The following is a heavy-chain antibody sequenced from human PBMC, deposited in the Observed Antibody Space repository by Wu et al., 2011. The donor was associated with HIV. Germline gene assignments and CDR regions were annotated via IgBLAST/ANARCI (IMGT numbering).Heavy chain of an antibody. CDR3: ARAPRSGPDYFDY. CDR2: INPSGGST. CDR1: GYTFTSFY. V-gene: IGHV1-46*01. D-gene: IGHD3-10*01. J-gene: IGHJ4*02. Sequence: QVQLVQSGAEVKKPGASVKVSCKASGYTFTSFYMHWVRQAPGQGLEWMARINPSGGSTNYAQKLQGRVTMTTDTSTSTAYMELRSLRSDDTAVYYCARAPRSGPDYFDYWGQGTLVTVSS.